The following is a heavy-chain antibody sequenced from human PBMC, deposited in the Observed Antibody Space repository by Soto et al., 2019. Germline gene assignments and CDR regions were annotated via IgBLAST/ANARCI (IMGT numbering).Heavy chain of an antibody. CDR3: VVCNNPSNY. Sequence: EVQLVESGGGLVQPGGSLRLSCAVSGITFSSYWMTWVRQAPGKGLEWVANIKEDGSEKNYVDSVKGRFSISRDNAKNSLYLQMNSLRAEDPVAYYCVVCNNPSNYWGQGTLVTVTS. CDR1: GITFSSYW. V-gene: IGHV3-7*01. D-gene: IGHD1-1*01. CDR2: IKEDGSEK. J-gene: IGHJ4*02.